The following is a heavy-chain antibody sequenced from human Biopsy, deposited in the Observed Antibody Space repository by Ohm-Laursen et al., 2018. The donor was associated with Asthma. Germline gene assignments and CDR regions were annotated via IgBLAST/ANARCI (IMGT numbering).Heavy chain of an antibody. CDR1: PGSINDYY. J-gene: IGHJ4*02. Sequence: ETLSLTCTVSPGSINDYYWNWTRQFPGKGLEWVSVIYSGGTSHTADSVRGRFTISRDYSKNTLYLQMHSLRAEDTAVYYCARGDSSNWSHYYFDYWGQGTLVTVSS. CDR3: ARGDSSNWSHYYFDY. D-gene: IGHD3-22*01. V-gene: IGHV3-53*01. CDR2: IYSGGTS.